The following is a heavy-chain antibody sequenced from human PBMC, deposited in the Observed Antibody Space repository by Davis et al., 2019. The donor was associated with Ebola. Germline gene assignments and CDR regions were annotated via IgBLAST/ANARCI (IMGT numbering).Heavy chain of an antibody. Sequence: ASVQVSCKASGCTFISYDIIWVRHAPEQGLEWMGWMSAYNGNTNYAQNLKGRVTMTTDTSTSTAYMELRSLRSDDTAVYYCARSWATVNWFDPWGQGTLVTVSS. V-gene: IGHV1-18*01. J-gene: IGHJ5*02. CDR1: GCTFISYD. CDR2: MSAYNGNT. CDR3: ARSWATVNWFDP. D-gene: IGHD4-11*01.